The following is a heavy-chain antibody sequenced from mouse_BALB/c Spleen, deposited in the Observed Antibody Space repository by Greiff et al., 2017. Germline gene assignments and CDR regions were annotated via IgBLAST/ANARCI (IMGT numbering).Heavy chain of an antibody. CDR3: ARGVGTWFAY. J-gene: IGHJ3*01. CDR1: GYAFSSYW. D-gene: IGHD1-1*02. CDR2: IYPGDGDT. Sequence: VQLQQSGAELVRPGSSVKISCKASGYAFSSYWMNWVKQRPGQGLEWIGQIYPGDGDTNYNGKFKGKATLTADKSSSTAYMQLSSLTSEDSAVYFCARGVGTWFAYWGQGTLVTVSA. V-gene: IGHV1-80*01.